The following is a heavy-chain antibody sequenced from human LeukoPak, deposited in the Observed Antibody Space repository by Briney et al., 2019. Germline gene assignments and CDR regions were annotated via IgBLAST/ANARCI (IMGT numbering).Heavy chain of an antibody. CDR2: INPNSGGT. V-gene: IGHV1-2*02. CDR1: GYTFTGYY. CDR3: ARGVNDIVVVPAALYYYYYMDV. D-gene: IGHD2-2*01. Sequence: ASAKVSCKASGYTFTGYYMHWVRQAPGQGLEWMGWINPNSGGTNYAQKFQGRVTMTRDTSISTAYMELSRLRSDDTAVYYCARGVNDIVVVPAALYYYYYMDVWGKGTTVTISS. J-gene: IGHJ6*03.